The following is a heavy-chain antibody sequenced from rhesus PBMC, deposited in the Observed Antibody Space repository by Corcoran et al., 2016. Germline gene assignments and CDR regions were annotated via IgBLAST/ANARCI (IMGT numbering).Heavy chain of an antibody. J-gene: IGHJ4*01. CDR2: SGGSSGIT. D-gene: IGHD3-28*01. CDR3: ARCSGYYPNFDY. CDR1: GGSISGFY. Sequence: QVQLQESGPGLVKPSETLSLTCAVSGGSISGFYCNWIRQSPGKGLEWVGDSGGSSGITYYNPSLKSRVTIATDTSKNQFSLRLTSVTAADTGMYYCARCSGYYPNFDYWGQGVLVTVSS. V-gene: IGHV4-165*02.